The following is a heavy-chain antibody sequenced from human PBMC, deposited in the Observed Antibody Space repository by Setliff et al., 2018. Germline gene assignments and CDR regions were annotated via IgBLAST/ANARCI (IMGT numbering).Heavy chain of an antibody. Sequence: GGSLRLSCTTSGFTFSSYEVNWVRQAPGKGLEWVSYISSSGTTKHYADSVKGRFTISRDDARNSMYLQMNNLRTEDTAVYYCFGAGTCSYWGQGTLVTVSS. CDR3: FGAGTCSY. J-gene: IGHJ4*02. CDR2: ISSSGTTK. V-gene: IGHV3-48*03. CDR1: GFTFSSYE. D-gene: IGHD3-10*01.